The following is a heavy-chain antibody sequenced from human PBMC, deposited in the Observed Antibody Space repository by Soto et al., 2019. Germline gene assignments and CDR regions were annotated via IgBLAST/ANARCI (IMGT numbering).Heavy chain of an antibody. J-gene: IGHJ4*02. V-gene: IGHV3-33*01. Sequence: PGGSLRLSCAASGFTFSSYGMHWVRQAPGKGLEWVAVIWYDGSNKYYADSVKGRFTISRDNSKNTLYLQMNSLRAEGTAVYYCARGGDTAMVPHDYWGQGTLVTVSS. CDR2: IWYDGSNK. CDR3: ARGGDTAMVPHDY. CDR1: GFTFSSYG. D-gene: IGHD5-18*01.